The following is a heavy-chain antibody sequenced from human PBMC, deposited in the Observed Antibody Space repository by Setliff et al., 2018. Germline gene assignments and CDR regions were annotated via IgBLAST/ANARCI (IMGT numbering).Heavy chain of an antibody. CDR3: ARHVKDSSNPLYYYGMDV. V-gene: IGHV4-39*01. CDR1: GGSISSSSYY. J-gene: IGHJ6*02. Sequence: SETLSLTCTVSGGSISSSSYYWGWIRQPPGKGLEWIGTIYYSGSTYYNPSLKSRVTISVDTSKSQFSLKLSSVTAADTAVYYCARHVKDSSNPLYYYGMDVWGQGTTVTVSS. D-gene: IGHD6-13*01. CDR2: IYYSGST.